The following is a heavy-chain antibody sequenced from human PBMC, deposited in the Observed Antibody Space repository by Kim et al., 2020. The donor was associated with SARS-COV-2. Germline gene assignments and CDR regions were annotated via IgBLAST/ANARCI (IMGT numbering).Heavy chain of an antibody. CDR3: ASDPLGGRNY. CDR2: ISSDGSST. CDR1: GFTLSSSYW. Sequence: GGSLRLSCEASGFTLSSSYWMHWVRQAPGKGLVWLSRISSDGSSTSYADSVKGRFTISRDNAKNTLYLQLSSLRVEDTAVYYCASDPLGGRNYWGQGTLVTVSS. J-gene: IGHJ4*02. D-gene: IGHD3-16*01. V-gene: IGHV3-74*01.